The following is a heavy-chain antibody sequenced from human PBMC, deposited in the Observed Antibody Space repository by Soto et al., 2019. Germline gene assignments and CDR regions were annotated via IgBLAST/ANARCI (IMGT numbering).Heavy chain of an antibody. CDR1: GYTFTSYD. D-gene: IGHD2-15*01. J-gene: IGHJ4*02. CDR2: INAANGNT. CDR3: ARDLGGWPDY. V-gene: IGHV1-3*01. Sequence: QVQLVQSGAEVKKPGASVKVSCKASGYTFTSYDMHWVRQAPGQRLEWMGWINAANGNTKYSQKFQGRVTITRDTSASTAYLELSSLRSEDTAVYYCARDLGGWPDYWGQGTRVTVSS.